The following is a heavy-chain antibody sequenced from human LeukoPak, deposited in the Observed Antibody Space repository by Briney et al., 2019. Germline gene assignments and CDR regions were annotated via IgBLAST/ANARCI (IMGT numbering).Heavy chain of an antibody. CDR1: GYTFTSYG. D-gene: IGHD2-21*02. Sequence: ASVKVSCKASGYTFTSYGISWVRQAPGQGLEWMGWINPNSGGTNYAQKFQGRVTMTRDASISTAYMELSRLRSDDTAVYYCAREGATTSVTVGGFDYWGQGTLVTVSS. CDR2: INPNSGGT. J-gene: IGHJ4*02. V-gene: IGHV1-2*02. CDR3: AREGATTSVTVGGFDY.